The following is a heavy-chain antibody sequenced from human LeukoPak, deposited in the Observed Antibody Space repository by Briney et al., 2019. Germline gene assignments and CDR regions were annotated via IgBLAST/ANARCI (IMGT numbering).Heavy chain of an antibody. CDR3: ARDKVVYAPGGINWFDP. D-gene: IGHD2-8*02. CDR1: GFTFSSYW. J-gene: IGHJ5*02. Sequence: PGGSLRLSCAASGFTFSSYWMSWVRQAPGKGLEWVANIKQDGSEKYYVDSVKGRFTISRDNAKNSLYLQMNSLRAEDTAVYYCARDKVVYAPGGINWFDPWGQGTLVTVSS. V-gene: IGHV3-7*05. CDR2: IKQDGSEK.